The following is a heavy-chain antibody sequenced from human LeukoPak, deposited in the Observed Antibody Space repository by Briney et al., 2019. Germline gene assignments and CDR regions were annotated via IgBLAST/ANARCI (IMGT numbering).Heavy chain of an antibody. D-gene: IGHD3-10*01. V-gene: IGHV1-2*02. Sequence: ASVKVSCKASGYTFTGYYMHWVRQAPGQGLEWMGWINPNSGGTNYAQKFQGRVTMTRDTSISTAYMELSTLRSDDTAVYYCARVRFRLPYGSGSNWYFDLWGRGTLVTVSS. CDR3: ARVRFRLPYGSGSNWYFDL. CDR1: GYTFTGYY. J-gene: IGHJ2*01. CDR2: INPNSGGT.